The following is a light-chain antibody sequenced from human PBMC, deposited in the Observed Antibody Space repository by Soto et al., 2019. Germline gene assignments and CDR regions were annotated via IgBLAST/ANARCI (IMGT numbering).Light chain of an antibody. CDR3: SSYTASSTL. Sequence: QSVLTQPPSVSGSPGQSVTISCTGTSSDGGSYNRVSWYQQAPGTAPKLIIYEASNRPSGVPDRFSGSKSGNTASLTISGLQAEDEADYYCSSYTASSTLFGGGTKLTVL. CDR2: EAS. J-gene: IGLJ2*01. CDR1: SSDGGSYNR. V-gene: IGLV2-18*02.